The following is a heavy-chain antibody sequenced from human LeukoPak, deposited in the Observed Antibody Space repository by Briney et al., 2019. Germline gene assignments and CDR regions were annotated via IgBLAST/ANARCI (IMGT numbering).Heavy chain of an antibody. V-gene: IGHV3-13*01. CDR1: GFTFSSYD. J-gene: IGHJ4*02. CDR2: IGTAGDT. D-gene: IGHD3-3*01. Sequence: GGSLRLSCAASGFTFSSYDMHWVRQATGKGLEWVSAIGTAGDTYYPGSVKGRFTISRDNAKNTLYLQMNSLRAEDTAVYYCARGFWSGYYDYWGQGTLVTVSS. CDR3: ARGFWSGYYDY.